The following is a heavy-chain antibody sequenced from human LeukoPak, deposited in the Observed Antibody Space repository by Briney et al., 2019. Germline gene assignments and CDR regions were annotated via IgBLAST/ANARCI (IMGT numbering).Heavy chain of an antibody. CDR2: ISGSGGST. CDR1: GFTFSSYA. J-gene: IGHJ4*02. Sequence: GGSLRLSCAASGFTFSSYAMSWVRQAPGKGLEWLSAISGSGGSTYYADSVKGRFTISRDNSKNTLYLQMNSLRAEDTAVYYCAKDQGEYCSSTSCYEGDWGQGTLVTVSS. V-gene: IGHV3-23*01. D-gene: IGHD2-2*01. CDR3: AKDQGEYCSSTSCYEGD.